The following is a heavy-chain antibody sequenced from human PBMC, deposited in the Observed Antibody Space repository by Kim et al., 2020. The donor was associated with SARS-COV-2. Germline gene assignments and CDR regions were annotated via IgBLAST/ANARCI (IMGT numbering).Heavy chain of an antibody. D-gene: IGHD6-13*01. Sequence: YAQKLQGRVTMTTDTSTSTAYMELRSLRSDDTAVYYCARVAAAGSHYFDYWGQGTLVTVSS. J-gene: IGHJ4*02. CDR3: ARVAAAGSHYFDY. V-gene: IGHV1-18*01.